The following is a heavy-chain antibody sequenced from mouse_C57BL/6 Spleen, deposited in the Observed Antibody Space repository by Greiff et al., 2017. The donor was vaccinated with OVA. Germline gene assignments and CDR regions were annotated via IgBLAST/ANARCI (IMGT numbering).Heavy chain of an antibody. D-gene: IGHD2-4*01. CDR3: ARRDYDYAYWYFDV. J-gene: IGHJ1*03. Sequence: VQLQQSGPELVKPGASVKIPCKASGYTFTDYNMDWVKQSHGKSLEWIGDINPNNGGTIYNQKFKGTATLTVDKSSSTAYMELRSLTSEDTAVYYCARRDYDYAYWYFDVWGTGTTVTVSS. CDR1: GYTFTDYN. CDR2: INPNNGGT. V-gene: IGHV1-18*01.